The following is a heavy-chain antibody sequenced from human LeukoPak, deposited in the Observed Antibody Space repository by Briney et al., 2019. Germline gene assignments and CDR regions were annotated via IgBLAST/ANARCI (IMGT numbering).Heavy chain of an antibody. CDR1: RVTFSNYA. J-gene: IGHJ4*02. Sequence: GGSLRLSCTASRVTFSNYAMHWVRQAPGKGLEWVAFIWFDGSNKYYADSVKGRFTISRDNSKNTVYLQMNSLRAEDTAVYYCARDNGGNSAGDYWGQGTLVTVSS. D-gene: IGHD4-23*01. V-gene: IGHV3-33*01. CDR3: ARDNGGNSAGDY. CDR2: IWFDGSNK.